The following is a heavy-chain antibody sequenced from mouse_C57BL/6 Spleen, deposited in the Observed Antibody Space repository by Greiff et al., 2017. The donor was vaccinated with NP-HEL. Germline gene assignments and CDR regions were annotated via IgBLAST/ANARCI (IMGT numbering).Heavy chain of an antibody. V-gene: IGHV3-6*01. J-gene: IGHJ2*01. CDR1: GYSITSGYY. D-gene: IGHD2-5*01. Sequence: EVQLQESGPGLVKPSQSLSLTCSVTGYSITSGYYWNWIRQFPGNKLEWMGYISYDGSNNYNPSLKNRISITRDTSKNQFFLKLNSVTTEDTATYYCAKRDYSNFLDYWGQGTTLTVSS. CDR2: ISYDGSN. CDR3: AKRDYSNFLDY.